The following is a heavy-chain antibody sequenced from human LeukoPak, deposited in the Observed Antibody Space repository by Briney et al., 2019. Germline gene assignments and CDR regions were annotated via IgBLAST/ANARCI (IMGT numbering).Heavy chain of an antibody. CDR2: ISGSGGST. Sequence: GRSLRLSCAASGFTFSSYAMSWVRQAPGKGLEWVSAISGSGGSTYYADSVKGRFTISRDNSKNTLYLQMNSLRAEDTAVYYCAKDKTTRLAQPYYYYGMDVWGQGTTVTVSS. V-gene: IGHV3-23*01. D-gene: IGHD1-7*01. CDR3: AKDKTTRLAQPYYYYGMDV. CDR1: GFTFSSYA. J-gene: IGHJ6*02.